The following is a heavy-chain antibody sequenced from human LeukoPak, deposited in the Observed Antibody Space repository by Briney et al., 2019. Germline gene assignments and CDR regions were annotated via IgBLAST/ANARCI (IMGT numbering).Heavy chain of an antibody. J-gene: IGHJ3*02. CDR3: ARVQTSAFDI. Sequence: GGSLRLSCAASGFTFSIHSVNWVRQAPGRGLEWVSYITSRSTTKQYADSAKGRFTISRENAKNSLYLQMNSLRDEDTAVCYCARVQTSAFDIWGQGTMVTVSS. CDR2: ITSRSTTK. D-gene: IGHD1-1*01. V-gene: IGHV3-48*02. CDR1: GFTFSIHS.